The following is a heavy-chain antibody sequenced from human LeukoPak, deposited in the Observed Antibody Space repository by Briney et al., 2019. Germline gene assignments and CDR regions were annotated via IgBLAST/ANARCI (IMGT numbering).Heavy chain of an antibody. D-gene: IGHD3-10*01. CDR3: ARPLSSGSPQGLPTSPHLDY. V-gene: IGHV3-21*01. J-gene: IGHJ4*02. CDR2: ISSTTSYI. Sequence: GGSLRLSCAASGFIFNTYSMNWVRQAPGKGLEWVSSISSTTSYIFYADSVKGRFTISRDNAENSLYLQMTSLRAEDTAVYYCARPLSSGSPQGLPTSPHLDYWGQGTLVTVSS. CDR1: GFIFNTYS.